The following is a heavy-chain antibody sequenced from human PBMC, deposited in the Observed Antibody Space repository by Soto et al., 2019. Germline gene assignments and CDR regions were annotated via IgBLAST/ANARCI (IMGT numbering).Heavy chain of an antibody. CDR2: INESGST. D-gene: IGHD1-1*01. Sequence: QVQLQQWGAGLVKPSETLSLSCAVYGQSFSGHSWAWIRQSPGKGLEWIGEINESGSTYYNPSLKSRVTCSADTSKNQFSLKLSSVSAADTAVYFCARGSGIVALPGELEDVNYDYWGQGTLVNVSS. V-gene: IGHV4-34*01. CDR3: ARGSGIVALPGELEDVNYDY. J-gene: IGHJ4*02. CDR1: GQSFSGHS.